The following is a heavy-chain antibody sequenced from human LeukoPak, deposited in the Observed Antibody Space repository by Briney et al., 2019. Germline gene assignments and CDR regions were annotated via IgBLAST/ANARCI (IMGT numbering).Heavy chain of an antibody. J-gene: IGHJ4*02. CDR3: ARDLVLGSGSYGQ. CDR1: GLTFSTYW. D-gene: IGHD3-10*01. CDR2: IHGDGTFT. V-gene: IGHV3-74*01. Sequence: GGSLRLSCAASGLTFSTYWMHWVRQAPGKGLVWVSRIHGDGTFTTSADSVKGRFTISRDNAQNMVYLQMNSLRVEDTAVYYCARDLVLGSGSYGQWGQGTLVTVSS.